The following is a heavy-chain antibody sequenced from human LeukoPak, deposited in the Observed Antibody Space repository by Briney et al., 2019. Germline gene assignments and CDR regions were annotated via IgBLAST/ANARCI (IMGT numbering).Heavy chain of an antibody. J-gene: IGHJ5*02. CDR1: GYTLTGLS. Sequence: GASVTVSCKVSGYTLTGLSMHWVRQAPGKGLEWMGGFDPEDGETIYAQKFQCRVTMTEDTSTDTAYMELRSLRSDDTAVYYCARDDIAGPGPWGQGTLVTVSS. CDR2: FDPEDGET. V-gene: IGHV1-24*01. CDR3: ARDDIAGPGP. D-gene: IGHD6-13*01.